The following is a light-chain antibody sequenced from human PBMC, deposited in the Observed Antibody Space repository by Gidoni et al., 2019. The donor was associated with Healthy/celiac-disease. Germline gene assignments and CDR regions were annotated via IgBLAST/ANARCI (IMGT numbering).Light chain of an antibody. V-gene: IGLV3-19*01. Sequence: SSELTQDPAVSVALGQTVRITCPGDTLRSYYASWYQQKPGQAPVLVIYGKNNRPSGIPDRFSGSSSGNTASLTITGAQAEEEADYYCNSRDSSGNHWVFGGGTKLTVL. CDR1: TLRSYY. J-gene: IGLJ3*02. CDR3: NSRDSSGNHWV. CDR2: GKN.